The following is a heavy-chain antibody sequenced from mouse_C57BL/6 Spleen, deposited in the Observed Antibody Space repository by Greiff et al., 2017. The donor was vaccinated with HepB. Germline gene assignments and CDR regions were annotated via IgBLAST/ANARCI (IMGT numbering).Heavy chain of an antibody. CDR1: GYAFSSSW. J-gene: IGHJ2*01. CDR2: IYPGDGDT. D-gene: IGHD1-1*01. V-gene: IGHV1-82*01. Sequence: VKLVESGPELVKPGASVKISCKASGYAFSSSWMNWVKQRPGKGLEWIGRIYPGDGDTNYNGKFKGKATLTADKSSSTAYMQLSSLTSEDSAVYFCAHYYYGSSYFDYWGQGTTLTVSS. CDR3: AHYYYGSSYFDY.